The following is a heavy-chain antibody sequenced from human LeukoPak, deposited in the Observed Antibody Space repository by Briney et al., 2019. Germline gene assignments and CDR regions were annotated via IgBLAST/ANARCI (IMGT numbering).Heavy chain of an antibody. D-gene: IGHD6-13*01. V-gene: IGHV2-5*01. J-gene: IGHJ4*02. CDR3: AHPHTGKSSIAAAGTYFDY. Sequence: SGPTLVKPTQTLTLTCTFSGFSLSPSGVGVGWIRQPPGKALEWLALIYWNDDKRYSPSLKSRLTITKDASKNQVVLTMTNMDPVDTATYYCAHPHTGKSSIAAAGTYFDYWGQGTLVTVSS. CDR1: GFSLSPSGVG. CDR2: IYWNDDK.